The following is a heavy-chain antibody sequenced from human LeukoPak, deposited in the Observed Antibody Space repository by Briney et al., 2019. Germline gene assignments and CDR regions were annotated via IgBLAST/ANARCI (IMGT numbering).Heavy chain of an antibody. J-gene: IGHJ4*02. V-gene: IGHV1-69*05. Sequence: SVKVSCKASGGTFSSYAISWVRQAPGQGLEWMGGIIPIFGTANYAQKFQGRVTITTDESTSTAYMELSSLRSEDTAVYYCARATVCTNGVCYNPPRFDYWGQGTLVTVSS. CDR1: GGTFSSYA. CDR3: ARATVCTNGVCYNPPRFDY. CDR2: IIPIFGTA. D-gene: IGHD2-8*01.